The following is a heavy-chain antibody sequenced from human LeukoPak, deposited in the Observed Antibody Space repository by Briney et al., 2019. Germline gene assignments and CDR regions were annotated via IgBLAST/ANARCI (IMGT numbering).Heavy chain of an antibody. CDR2: INSDGSIK. J-gene: IGHJ4*02. CDR1: GFTVSSNY. CDR3: ARGPDHGGSYYHD. V-gene: IGHV3-74*01. Sequence: PGGSLRLSRAASGFTVSSNYMSWVRQAPGKGLVWVSRINSDGSIKQYADSVKGRFTISRDNAKNTLFLQMNSLRVEDTAVYYCARGPDHGGSYYHDWGQGTPVTVSS. D-gene: IGHD1-26*01.